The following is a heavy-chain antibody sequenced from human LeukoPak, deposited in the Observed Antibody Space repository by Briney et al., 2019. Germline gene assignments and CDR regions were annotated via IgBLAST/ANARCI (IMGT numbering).Heavy chain of an antibody. CDR1: GGSISSSSYY. CDR2: IYYSGST. CDR3: ARVGGSSWYGFASNWFDP. J-gene: IGHJ5*02. D-gene: IGHD6-13*01. V-gene: IGHV4-39*07. Sequence: SETLSLTCTVSGGSISSSSYYWGWIRQPPGKGLEWIGSIYYSGSTYYNPSLKSRVTISVDTSKNQFSLKLSSVTAADTAVYYCARVGGSSWYGFASNWFDPWGQGTPVTVSS.